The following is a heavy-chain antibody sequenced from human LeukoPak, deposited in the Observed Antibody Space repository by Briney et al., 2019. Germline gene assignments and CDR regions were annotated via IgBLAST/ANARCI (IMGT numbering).Heavy chain of an antibody. V-gene: IGHV4-34*01. CDR2: INHSGST. D-gene: IGHD1-26*01. CDR1: GGSFSGYY. J-gene: IGHJ6*03. CDR3: ARLWESYYYYMDV. Sequence: PSETLSLTCAVYGGSFSGYYWSWIRQPPGKGLEWIGEINHSGSTNYNPSLKSRVTISVDTSKNQFSLKLSSVTAADTAVYCCARLWESYYYYMDVWGKGTTVTVSS.